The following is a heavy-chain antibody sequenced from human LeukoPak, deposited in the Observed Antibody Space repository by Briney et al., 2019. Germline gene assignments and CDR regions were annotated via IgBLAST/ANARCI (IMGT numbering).Heavy chain of an antibody. V-gene: IGHV1-46*01. CDR1: GYTFTSYY. Sequence: GASVKVSCKASGYTFTSYYMHWVRQAPGQGLEWMGIINPSGGSTSYAQKFQGRVTMTRDTSTSTVYMELSRLRSDDTAVYYCARVLAAADTYYYHYYMDVWGKGTTVTVSS. D-gene: IGHD6-13*01. CDR3: ARVLAAADTYYYHYYMDV. CDR2: INPSGGST. J-gene: IGHJ6*03.